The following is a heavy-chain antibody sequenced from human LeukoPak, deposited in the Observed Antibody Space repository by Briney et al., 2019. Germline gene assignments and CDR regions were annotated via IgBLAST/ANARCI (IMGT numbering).Heavy chain of an antibody. J-gene: IGHJ4*02. CDR2: IYYTANT. Sequence: SETLSLTCTVSGVSISSSSYYWGWIRQPPGKGLEWIGSIYYTANTYYNSSLKSRVTISVDTSKNQFSLKLSSVTAADSAVYYCARRDHYDSSGYFDYWGQGTLVTVSS. V-gene: IGHV4-39*01. D-gene: IGHD3-22*01. CDR3: ARRDHYDSSGYFDY. CDR1: GVSISSSSYY.